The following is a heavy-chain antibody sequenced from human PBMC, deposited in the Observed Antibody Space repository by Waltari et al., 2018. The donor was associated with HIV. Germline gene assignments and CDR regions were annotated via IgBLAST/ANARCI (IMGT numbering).Heavy chain of an antibody. CDR1: GDSVSSRNW. D-gene: IGHD2-2*01. CDR2: IYHSGGT. Sequence: QVQLQESGPGLVKPSGTLSLTCAVSGDSVSSRNWWNWVRQPPGKGLEWIGEIYHSGGTNYNPSLKSRVTISVDKSKNQFSLNMSSMTAADTAVYYCARGGGIVVKMYADDAFDIWGQGTMVTVSS. V-gene: IGHV4-4*02. CDR3: ARGGGIVVKMYADDAFDI. J-gene: IGHJ3*02.